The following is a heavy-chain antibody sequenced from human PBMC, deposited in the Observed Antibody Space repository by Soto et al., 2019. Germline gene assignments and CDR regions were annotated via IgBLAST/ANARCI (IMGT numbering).Heavy chain of an antibody. V-gene: IGHV1-46*03. CDR1: GYTFTSYG. CDR2: INASGGST. Sequence: APVKVSCTASGYTFTSYGIIWVRQAPGQGLEWMGIINASGGSTSYAQKFQGRVNMTRDTSTSTVYMELSSLRSEDTAVYYCASLPLSPWGQGTLVTVSS. CDR3: ASLPLSP. J-gene: IGHJ5*02.